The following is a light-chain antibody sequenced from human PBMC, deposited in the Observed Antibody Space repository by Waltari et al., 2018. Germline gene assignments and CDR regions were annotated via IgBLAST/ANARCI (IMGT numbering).Light chain of an antibody. CDR2: TAS. V-gene: IGKV1-17*01. J-gene: IGKJ4*01. Sequence: DIQMTQSPSSRSASVGARVTVTCRASQDIRSDLAWYQQKPGNAPKRLIYTASILQSGIPSRFSGSGSGTEFSLTITSLQPEDFATYYCRQHNSYPLTFGGGTKVEI. CDR3: RQHNSYPLT. CDR1: QDIRSD.